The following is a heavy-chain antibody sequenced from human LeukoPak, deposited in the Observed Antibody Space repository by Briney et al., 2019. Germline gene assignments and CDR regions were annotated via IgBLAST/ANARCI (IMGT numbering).Heavy chain of an antibody. CDR2: ISGSDDST. CDR1: GFTVSSNY. Sequence: PGGSLRLSCAASGFTVSSNYMSWVRQAPGKGLEWVSAISGSDDSTYYADSVKGRFTISRDNSKNTLYLQMNSLRAEDTAVYYCARRAGAYTHPYDYWGQGTLVTVS. D-gene: IGHD3-16*01. CDR3: ARRAGAYTHPYDY. V-gene: IGHV3-53*01. J-gene: IGHJ4*02.